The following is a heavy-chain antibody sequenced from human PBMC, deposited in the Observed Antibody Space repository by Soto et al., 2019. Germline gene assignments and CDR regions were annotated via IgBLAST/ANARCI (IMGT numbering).Heavy chain of an antibody. Sequence: GSLRLSCAASGLTFSDRYMDWVRQAPGKGLEWVGRIRKKTNSYTTEYAASVKGRFIISRDDSTNSLYLQMSSLKTEDTAVYYCTTVTTVDYYFDYWGQGTLVTVSS. J-gene: IGHJ4*02. CDR2: IRKKTNSYTT. V-gene: IGHV3-72*01. D-gene: IGHD4-17*01. CDR1: GLTFSDRY. CDR3: TTVTTVDYYFDY.